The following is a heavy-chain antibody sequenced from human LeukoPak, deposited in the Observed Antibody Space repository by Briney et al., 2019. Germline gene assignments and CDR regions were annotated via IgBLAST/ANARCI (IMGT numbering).Heavy chain of an antibody. V-gene: IGHV3-23*01. Sequence: GGSLRLSCAASGFTFTSYAVSWVRQAPGKGLEWVTLISGSGGSTYYADSVMGRFTISRDNSKNTLSLQMNSLRAEDTAVYYCAKRGYSSGWQSDYWGQGTLVTVSS. CDR2: ISGSGGST. J-gene: IGHJ4*02. CDR1: GFTFTSYA. CDR3: AKRGYSSGWQSDY. D-gene: IGHD6-19*01.